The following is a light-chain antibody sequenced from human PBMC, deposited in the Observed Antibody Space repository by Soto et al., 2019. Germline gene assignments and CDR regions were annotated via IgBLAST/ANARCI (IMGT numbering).Light chain of an antibody. J-gene: IGLJ2*01. CDR1: SNEIGAYQY. CDR3: SSFTTSLTVI. V-gene: IGLV2-14*01. Sequence: QSVLTQPASVSASPGQSITISCAGTSNEIGAYQYVSWYQHRPGKAPRLIIYDVTDRPSGVSSRFSGSKSDNSASLTNSGIQTDDEADYYCSSFTTSLTVIFGGGTKLTVL. CDR2: DVT.